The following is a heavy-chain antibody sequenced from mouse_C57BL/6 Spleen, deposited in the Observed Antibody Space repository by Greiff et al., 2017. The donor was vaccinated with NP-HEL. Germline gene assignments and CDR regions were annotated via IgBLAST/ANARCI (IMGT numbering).Heavy chain of an antibody. CDR2: ISNGGGST. CDR1: GFTFSDYY. Sequence: EVQLVESGGGLVQPGGSLKLSCAASGFTFSDYYMYWVRQTPEKRLEWVAYISNGGGSTYYPDTVKGRFTISRDNAKNTLYLQMSRLKSEDTAMYYCARQDDGYTGYFDVWGTGTTVTVSS. V-gene: IGHV5-12*01. J-gene: IGHJ1*03. CDR3: ARQDDGYTGYFDV. D-gene: IGHD2-3*01.